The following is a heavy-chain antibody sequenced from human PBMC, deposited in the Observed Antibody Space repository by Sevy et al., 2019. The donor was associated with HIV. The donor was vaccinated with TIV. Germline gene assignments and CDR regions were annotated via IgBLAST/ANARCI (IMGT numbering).Heavy chain of an antibody. CDR3: VRAIQSVGSF. D-gene: IGHD1-1*01. Sequence: GGSLRLSCVASGFTLNXXXXXXXXXXPXKXLGWVGKINEDGSVKYFVDSVKGRFTISRDNTRNLVSLHMNSLRVEDTALYRCVRAIQSVGSFWGQGALVTVSS. J-gene: IGHJ4*02. V-gene: IGHV3-7*01. CDR1: GFTLNXXX. CDR2: INEDGSVK.